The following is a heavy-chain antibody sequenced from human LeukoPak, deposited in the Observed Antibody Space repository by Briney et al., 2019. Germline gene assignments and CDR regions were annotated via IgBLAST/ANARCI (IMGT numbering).Heavy chain of an antibody. V-gene: IGHV3-73*01. CDR1: GFTFSGSA. CDR3: TRHQFGCSSTSCYYYYYMDV. J-gene: IGHJ6*03. Sequence: GGSLRLSCAASGFTFSGSAMHWVRQASGKGLEWVGRIRSKANSDATAYAASVKGRFTISRDDSKNTAYLQMNSLKTEDTAVYYCTRHQFGCSSTSCYYYYYMDVWGKGTTVTVSS. CDR2: IRSKANSDAT. D-gene: IGHD2-2*01.